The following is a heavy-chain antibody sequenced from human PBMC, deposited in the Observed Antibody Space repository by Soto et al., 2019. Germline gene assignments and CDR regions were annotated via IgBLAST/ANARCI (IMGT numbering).Heavy chain of an antibody. Sequence: GGCLRLSXAASGFTFSSYWMSWVRQAPGKGLEWVANIKQDGSEKYYVDSVKGRFTISRDNAKNSLYLQMNSLRAEDAAVYYCARDRYCSSTSCYLYYYYGMDVWGQGTTVTVSS. CDR1: GFTFSSYW. D-gene: IGHD2-2*01. CDR3: ARDRYCSSTSCYLYYYYGMDV. J-gene: IGHJ6*02. V-gene: IGHV3-7*03. CDR2: IKQDGSEK.